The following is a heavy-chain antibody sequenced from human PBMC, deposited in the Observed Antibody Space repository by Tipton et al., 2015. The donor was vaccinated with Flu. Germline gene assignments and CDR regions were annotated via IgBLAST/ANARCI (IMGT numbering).Heavy chain of an antibody. CDR3: ARDMGHYYGSAVYSPNWFDS. CDR2: VYHSGRP. V-gene: IGHV4-59*01. J-gene: IGHJ5*01. D-gene: IGHD3-22*01. CDR1: RGSIRNSY. Sequence: TLSLTCTVSRGSIRNSYWSWIRLPPGKGLEWIGYVYHSGRPNYSPSFKSRVTISVDTSKSQFSLKLNSVTAADTAVYYWARDMGHYYGSAVYSPNWFDSWGQGTLVTVSS.